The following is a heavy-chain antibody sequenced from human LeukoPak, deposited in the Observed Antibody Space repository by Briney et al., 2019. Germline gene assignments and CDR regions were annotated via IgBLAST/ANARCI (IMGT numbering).Heavy chain of an antibody. J-gene: IGHJ2*01. CDR1: GFTVSSNY. CDR2: IYSGGST. V-gene: IGHV3-53*01. CDR3: ARDSGPVAVAAYWYFDL. D-gene: IGHD6-19*01. Sequence: GGSLRLSCAASGFTVSSNYMSWVRQAPGKGLEWVSVIYSGGSTYYADSVKGRFTISRDNSKNTLYPQMNSLRAEDTAVYYCARDSGPVAVAAYWYFDLWGRGTLVTVSS.